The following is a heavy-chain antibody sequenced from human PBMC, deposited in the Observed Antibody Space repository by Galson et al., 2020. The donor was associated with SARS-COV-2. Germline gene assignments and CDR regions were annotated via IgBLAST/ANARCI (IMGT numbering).Heavy chain of an antibody. D-gene: IGHD5-18*01. CDR3: ARDEGIRGYNYGRLYYGMDG. V-gene: IGHV3-21*01. J-gene: IGHJ6*02. Sequence: NSGGSLRLSCAASGFPFSTYSMNWVRLAPGKGLEWVASISTSSSYTYYVDSVKGRFSISRDNPRNSLYLQMNSLRAEDTAVYYCARDEGIRGYNYGRLYYGMDGWGQVTTVTVSS. CDR1: GFPFSTYS. CDR2: ISTSSSYT.